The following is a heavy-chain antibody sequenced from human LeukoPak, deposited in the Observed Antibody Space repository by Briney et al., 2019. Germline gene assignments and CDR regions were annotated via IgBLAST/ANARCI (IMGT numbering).Heavy chain of an antibody. Sequence: ASVKVSCKASGYTFTGYYMHWVRQAPGQGLEWMGWINPNSGGTNYAQKLQGRVTMTTDTSTSTAYMELRSLRSDDTAVYYYARGKWDYDFWSGYYTGTNYYYMDVWGKGTTVTVSS. J-gene: IGHJ6*03. V-gene: IGHV1-2*02. CDR2: INPNSGGT. CDR1: GYTFTGYY. D-gene: IGHD3-3*01. CDR3: ARGKWDYDFWSGYYTGTNYYYMDV.